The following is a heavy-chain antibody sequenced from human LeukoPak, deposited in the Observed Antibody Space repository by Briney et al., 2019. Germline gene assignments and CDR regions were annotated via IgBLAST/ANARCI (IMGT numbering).Heavy chain of an antibody. Sequence: PGGSLRLSCAASGFTFSTYRMNWVRQAPGKGLEWVSSISSSSSYIYYADSVKGRFTITRENAKNSLYLQMNSLRAEDTAVYYCASPQPGYCSSSNCPRFDYWGQGTLVTVSS. CDR1: GFTFSTYR. V-gene: IGHV3-21*01. J-gene: IGHJ4*02. CDR2: ISSSSSYI. D-gene: IGHD2-2*03. CDR3: ASPQPGYCSSSNCPRFDY.